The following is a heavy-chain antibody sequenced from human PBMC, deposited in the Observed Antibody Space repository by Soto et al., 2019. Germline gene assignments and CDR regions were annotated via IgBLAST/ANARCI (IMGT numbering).Heavy chain of an antibody. CDR1: GFTVSTYG. V-gene: IGHV3-30*03. Sequence: QVQLVESGGGVVQPGRSLRLSCAVSGFTVSTYGMHWVRQAPGKGLEWVAVISRDGGTKYYADSVKGRFTISRDNSRKTLFLEMNSLGGDDMAVYYCHGGGASGYWCQGTLDAVSS. CDR3: HGGGASGY. D-gene: IGHD2-15*01. CDR2: ISRDGGTK. J-gene: IGHJ4*02.